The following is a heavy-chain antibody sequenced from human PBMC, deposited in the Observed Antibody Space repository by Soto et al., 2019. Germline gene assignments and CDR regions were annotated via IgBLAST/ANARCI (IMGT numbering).Heavy chain of an antibody. CDR2: IYSGGST. D-gene: IGHD6-19*01. J-gene: IGHJ4*02. CDR1: GFTVSSNY. CDR3: ARSSSGRPSDY. V-gene: IGHV3-53*01. Sequence: PGGSLRLSCAASGFTVSSNYMSWVRQAPGKGLEWVSVIYSGGSTYYADSVKGRFTISRDNSQNTLYLQMNSLRAEDTAVYYCARSSSGRPSDYWGQGTLVTVSS.